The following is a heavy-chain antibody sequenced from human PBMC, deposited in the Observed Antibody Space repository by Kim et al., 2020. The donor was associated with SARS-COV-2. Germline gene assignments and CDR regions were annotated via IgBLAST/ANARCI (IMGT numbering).Heavy chain of an antibody. Sequence: SETLYLTCTVSGGSISPYYWSWIRQPPGKGLEWIGEIYYNGDTKYNPSLKSRATISLDTSKNQFSLNLHSVTAAHTALYYCARHGKVGVPYVALFYHWG. CDR1: GGSISPYY. CDR2: IYYNGDT. CDR3: ARHGKVGVPYVALFYH. V-gene: IGHV4-59*12. D-gene: IGHD3-3*01. J-gene: IGHJ4*01.